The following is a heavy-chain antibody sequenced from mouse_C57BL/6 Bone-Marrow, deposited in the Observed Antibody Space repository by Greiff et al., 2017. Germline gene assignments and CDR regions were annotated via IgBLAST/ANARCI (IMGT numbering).Heavy chain of an antibody. CDR3: ARERNDYDGAWFAY. CDR1: GYTFTSYG. CDR2: IYPRSGNT. V-gene: IGHV1-81*01. D-gene: IGHD2-4*01. J-gene: IGHJ3*01. Sequence: VQLQQSGAELARPGASVKLSCKASGYTFTSYGISWVKQRTGQGLEWIGEIYPRSGNTYYNEKFKGKATLTADKSSSTAYMALRSLTSEDSAVDFCARERNDYDGAWFAYWGQGTLVTVSA.